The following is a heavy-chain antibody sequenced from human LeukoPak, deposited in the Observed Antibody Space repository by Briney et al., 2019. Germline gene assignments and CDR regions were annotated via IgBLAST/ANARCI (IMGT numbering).Heavy chain of an antibody. CDR1: GFTFSSYA. Sequence: GGSLRLSCAASGFTFSSYAMSWVRQAPGKGLEWVSSFGTRSTSVYHAGSVKGRFAISRDNAKNSLYLQMNSLRAEDTALYYCAREVSEGFDFWGQGTLVTVSS. D-gene: IGHD3-22*01. CDR3: AREVSEGFDF. V-gene: IGHV3-21*01. J-gene: IGHJ4*02. CDR2: FGTRSTSV.